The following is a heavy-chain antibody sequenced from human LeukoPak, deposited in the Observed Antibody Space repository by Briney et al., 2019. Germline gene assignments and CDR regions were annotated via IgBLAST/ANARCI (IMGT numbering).Heavy chain of an antibody. Sequence: ASVKVSCKASGYTFTSYYTHWVRQAPGQGLEWMGIINPSSGSTSYAQKFQGRVTMTRDTSTSTVYMELSSLRSEDTAVYYCARGQGISPKGDYFDYWGQGTLVTVSS. V-gene: IGHV1-46*01. CDR1: GYTFTSYY. CDR3: ARGQGISPKGDYFDY. CDR2: INPSSGST. D-gene: IGHD3-3*02. J-gene: IGHJ4*02.